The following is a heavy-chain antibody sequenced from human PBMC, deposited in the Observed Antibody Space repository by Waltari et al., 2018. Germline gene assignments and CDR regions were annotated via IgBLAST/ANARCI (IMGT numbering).Heavy chain of an antibody. CDR2: IYYSGST. Sequence: QLQLQESGPGLVKPSETLSLTCTVSGGSISSSSYYWGWIRQPPGKGLEWIGSIYYSGSTYYNPDLKSRVTISVDTSKNQFSLKLSGVTAADTAVYYCASKIAVAGTDAFDIWGQGTMVTVSS. D-gene: IGHD6-19*01. V-gene: IGHV4-39*01. CDR3: ASKIAVAGTDAFDI. CDR1: GGSISSSSYY. J-gene: IGHJ3*02.